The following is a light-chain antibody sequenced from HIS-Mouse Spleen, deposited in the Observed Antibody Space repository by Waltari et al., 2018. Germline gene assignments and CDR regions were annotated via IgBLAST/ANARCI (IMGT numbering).Light chain of an antibody. V-gene: IGKV3-11*01. CDR2: DAS. Sequence: EVVLTQYSATLSLSPGERATLSCRASQSVSSYLAWYQQKPGQAPRLLIYDASNRATGIPARFSGSGSGTDFTLTISSLEPEDFAVYYCQQRSNWLTFGGGTKVEIK. CDR3: QQRSNWLT. J-gene: IGKJ4*01. CDR1: QSVSSY.